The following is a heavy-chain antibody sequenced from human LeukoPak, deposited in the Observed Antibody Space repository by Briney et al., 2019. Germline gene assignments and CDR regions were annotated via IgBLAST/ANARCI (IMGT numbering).Heavy chain of an antibody. CDR3: ARDLTPAYGLVYYFDY. CDR2: IIPIFGTA. D-gene: IGHD3-10*01. V-gene: IGHV1-69*05. Sequence: ASVKVSCKASGGTFTSYAISWVRQAPGQGLEWMGRIIPIFGTASYAQKFQGRVTITTDESTSTAYMELSSLRSEDTAVYYCARDLTPAYGLVYYFDYWGQGTLVTVSS. J-gene: IGHJ4*02. CDR1: GGTFTSYA.